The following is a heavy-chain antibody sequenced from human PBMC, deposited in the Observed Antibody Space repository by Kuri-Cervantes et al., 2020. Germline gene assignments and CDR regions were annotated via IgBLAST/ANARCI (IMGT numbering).Heavy chain of an antibody. Sequence: LSLTCAASGFTFSSYWMSWVRQAPGKGLEWVANIKQDGSEKYYVDSVKGRFTISRDNAKNSLYLQMNSLRAEDTAVYYCARDRPVAAYNGNDRFLLTYYMDVWGKGTTVTVSS. CDR3: ARDRPVAAYNGNDRFLLTYYMDV. J-gene: IGHJ6*03. D-gene: IGHD1-1*01. V-gene: IGHV3-7*01. CDR1: GFTFSSYW. CDR2: IKQDGSEK.